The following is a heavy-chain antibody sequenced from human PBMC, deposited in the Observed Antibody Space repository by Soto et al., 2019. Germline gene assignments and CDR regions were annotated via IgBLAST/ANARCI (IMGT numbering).Heavy chain of an antibody. CDR1: GGTFSRYA. Sequence: AASLKVSCNTSGGTFSRYAISWVLQAPGQGLEWMGGIIPIFGTANYAQKFQGRVTITADKSTSTAYMEPSSLRSEDTALYYCARAGSSPNWFDPWGQGTLVTVSS. D-gene: IGHD6-6*01. J-gene: IGHJ5*02. CDR2: IIPIFGTA. V-gene: IGHV1-69*06. CDR3: ARAGSSPNWFDP.